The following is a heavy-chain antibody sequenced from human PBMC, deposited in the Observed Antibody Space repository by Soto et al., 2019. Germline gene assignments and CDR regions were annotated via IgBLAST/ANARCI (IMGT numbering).Heavy chain of an antibody. J-gene: IGHJ6*02. Sequence: ASVKVSCKASGYTFTSYGISWVRQAPGQGLEWMGWISAYNGNTNYAQKLQGRVTMTTDTSTSTAYMELRSLRSDDTAVYYCAKSVVVVAAGVGMDVWGQGTTVTVSS. CDR1: GYTFTSYG. D-gene: IGHD2-15*01. CDR2: ISAYNGNT. V-gene: IGHV1-18*01. CDR3: AKSVVVVAAGVGMDV.